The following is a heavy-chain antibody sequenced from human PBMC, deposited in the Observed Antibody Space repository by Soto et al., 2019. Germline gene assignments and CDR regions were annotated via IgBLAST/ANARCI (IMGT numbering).Heavy chain of an antibody. CDR2: IHYTGST. CDR1: GGSMSRYY. Sequence: SEILSLTCTVSGGSMSRYYWTWIRQPPGKGLEWIGNIHYTGSTNYNPSLKSRVTILLGTSTSQFSLKVSSVTAADTAVYYCARDLTISSTDGPLDPWGHGTLVTAPQ. D-gene: IGHD1-1*01. V-gene: IGHV4-59*01. CDR3: ARDLTISSTDGPLDP. J-gene: IGHJ5*02.